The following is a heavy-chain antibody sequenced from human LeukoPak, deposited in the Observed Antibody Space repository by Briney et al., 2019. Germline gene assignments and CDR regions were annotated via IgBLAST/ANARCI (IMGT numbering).Heavy chain of an antibody. CDR2: IRTKIDGETR. CDR1: GFSFSSYA. V-gene: IGHV3-15*01. D-gene: IGHD1-26*01. J-gene: IGHJ6*02. CDR3: TTERNWELLRPLGMDI. Sequence: PGGSLRLSCAASGFSFSSYAMTWARQAPGKGLEWVGRIRTKIDGETRDYAAPVKGRFTISRDDSKTTLYLQMNSLKTEDSAVYYCTTERNWELLRPLGMDIWGQGTTVTVSS.